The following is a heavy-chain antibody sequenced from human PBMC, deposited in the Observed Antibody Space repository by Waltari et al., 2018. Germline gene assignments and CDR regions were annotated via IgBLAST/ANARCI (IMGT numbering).Heavy chain of an antibody. CDR1: GGTFSSYA. V-gene: IGHV1-69*01. J-gene: IGHJ4*02. CDR2: IIPIFGTT. CDR3: ARDEGLFCRGGTCYSRGIYYFDY. Sequence: QVQLVQSGAEVKKPGSSVKVSCKASGGTFSSYAISWVRQAPGQGLEWMGGIIPIFGTTNYAQKFQGRVTITADGYINAAYMELSNLRSEDTAVYFCARDEGLFCRGGTCYSRGIYYFDYWGQGTLVTVSS. D-gene: IGHD2-15*01.